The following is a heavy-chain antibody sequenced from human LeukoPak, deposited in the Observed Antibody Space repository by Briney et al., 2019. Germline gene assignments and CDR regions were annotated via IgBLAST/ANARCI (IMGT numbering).Heavy chain of an antibody. CDR2: IIPIFRTD. V-gene: IGHV1-69*01. J-gene: IGHJ4*02. D-gene: IGHD1-7*01. CDR3: AIDRWKYGLVPPVSY. CDR1: AGTFSSYA. Sequence: GASVKVSCKSSAGTFSSYAISWVRQPPGQGLEWMGGIIPIFRTDNYAQNFHARVTITAAESTSTASMELRSMRSEDTAVYFCAIDRWKYGLVPPVSYWGQGTLVTVSS.